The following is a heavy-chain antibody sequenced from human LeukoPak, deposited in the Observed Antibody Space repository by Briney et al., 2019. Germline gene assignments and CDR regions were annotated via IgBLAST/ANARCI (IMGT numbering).Heavy chain of an antibody. D-gene: IGHD1-26*01. Sequence: GGSLRLSCAASGFTFSSYSMNWVRQAPGKGLEWVSSISSSSSYIYYADSVKGRFTISRDNAKNSLYLQMNSLRAEDTAVYYCARDRGSYYGSEVYWGQGTLVTVSS. CDR1: GFTFSSYS. CDR2: ISSSSSYI. V-gene: IGHV3-21*01. J-gene: IGHJ4*02. CDR3: ARDRGSYYGSEVY.